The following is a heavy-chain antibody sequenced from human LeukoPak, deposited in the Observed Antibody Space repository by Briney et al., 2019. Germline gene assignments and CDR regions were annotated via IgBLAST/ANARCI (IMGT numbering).Heavy chain of an antibody. CDR2: IYHSGST. Sequence: SETLSLTCTVSGYSISSGYYWGWFRQPPGKGLEWIGSIYHSGSTYYNPSLKSRVTTSIDTSKNQFSLKLSSVTAADTAVYYCARGSSSWLPYYMDVWGKGTTVTVSS. CDR1: GYSISSGYY. D-gene: IGHD6-13*01. V-gene: IGHV4-38-2*02. CDR3: ARGSSSWLPYYMDV. J-gene: IGHJ6*03.